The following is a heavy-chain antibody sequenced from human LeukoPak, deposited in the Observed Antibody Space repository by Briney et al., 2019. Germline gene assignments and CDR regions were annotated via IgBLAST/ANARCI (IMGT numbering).Heavy chain of an antibody. CDR2: IYYSGST. CDR1: GGSISSYY. D-gene: IGHD1-14*01. J-gene: IGHJ6*03. CDR3: AGASEDYYYYYMDV. V-gene: IGHV4-59*01. Sequence: PSETLSLTCTVSGGSISSYYWSWIRQPPGKGLEWIGYIYYSGSTIYNPSLKSRVTISVDTSKNQFSLKVRSVTAADTAVYYCAGASEDYYYYYMDVWGKGTTVTISS.